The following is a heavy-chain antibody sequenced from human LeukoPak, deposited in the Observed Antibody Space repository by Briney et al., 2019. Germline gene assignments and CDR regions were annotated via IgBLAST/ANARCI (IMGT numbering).Heavy chain of an antibody. CDR3: ARGSVVRGSTQAFDY. J-gene: IGHJ4*02. Sequence: SQTLPLTCAVSGGSISSGGYSWSWIRQPPGKGLEWIGYIYHSGSTYYNPSLKSRVTISVDRSKNQFSLKLSSVTAADTAVYYCARGSVVRGSTQAFDYWGQGTLVTVSS. V-gene: IGHV4-30-2*01. CDR1: GGSISSGGYS. CDR2: IYHSGST. D-gene: IGHD3-10*01.